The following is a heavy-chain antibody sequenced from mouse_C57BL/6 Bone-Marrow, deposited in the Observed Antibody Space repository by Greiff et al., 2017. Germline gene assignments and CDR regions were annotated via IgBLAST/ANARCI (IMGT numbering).Heavy chain of an antibody. CDR3: AFITTVEDFDY. Sequence: QVQLQQSGPELVKPGASVKISCKASGYAFSSSWMNWVKQRPGKGLEWIGRIYPGDGDTNYNGKFKGKATLTADKSSSTAYMQLSSLTSEDSAVYFCAFITTVEDFDYWGQGTTLTVSS. CDR2: IYPGDGDT. CDR1: GYAFSSSW. D-gene: IGHD1-1*01. J-gene: IGHJ2*01. V-gene: IGHV1-82*01.